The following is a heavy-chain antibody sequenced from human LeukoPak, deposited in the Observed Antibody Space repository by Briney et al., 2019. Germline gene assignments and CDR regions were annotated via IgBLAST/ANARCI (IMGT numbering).Heavy chain of an antibody. J-gene: IGHJ3*01. Sequence: SSETLSLTCAVSGYSISRGYSWGWIRKPPGMGLEWIGNMYHSESTHYNPSLKSRVTISADTSKNQFSLKLSSVTAADTAVYYCARFDHVWETHGMDAFDLWGQGTMVTVSS. V-gene: IGHV4-38-2*01. CDR3: ARFDHVWETHGMDAFDL. CDR1: GYSISRGYS. CDR2: MYHSEST. D-gene: IGHD3-16*01.